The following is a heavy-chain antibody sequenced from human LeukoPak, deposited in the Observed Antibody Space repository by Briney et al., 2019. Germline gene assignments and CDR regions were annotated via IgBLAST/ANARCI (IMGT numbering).Heavy chain of an antibody. CDR2: IYYSGST. J-gene: IGHJ4*02. CDR3: ARLRSNSYGCWGGFDY. V-gene: IGHV4-59*01. Sequence: SSETLSLTCTVSGGSISSYYWSWIRQPPGKGLEWIGYIYYSGSTNYSPSLKSRVTISVDTSKNQFSLKLSSVTAADTAVYYCARLRSNSYGCWGGFDYWGQGTLVTVSS. D-gene: IGHD5-18*01. CDR1: GGSISSYY.